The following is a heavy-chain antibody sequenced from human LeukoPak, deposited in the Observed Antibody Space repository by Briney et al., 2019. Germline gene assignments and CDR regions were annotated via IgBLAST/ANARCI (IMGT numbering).Heavy chain of an antibody. J-gene: IGHJ4*02. D-gene: IGHD3-10*01. CDR1: GYTFTSYD. Sequence: GASVKVSCKASGYTFTSYDINWVRQATGQGLEWMGWMNPNSGNTGYAQKFQGRVTITRNTSISTAYMELSSLRSEDTAVYYCARGQYYYGSGSGDYFDYWGQGTLVTASS. CDR2: MNPNSGNT. CDR3: ARGQYYYGSGSGDYFDY. V-gene: IGHV1-8*03.